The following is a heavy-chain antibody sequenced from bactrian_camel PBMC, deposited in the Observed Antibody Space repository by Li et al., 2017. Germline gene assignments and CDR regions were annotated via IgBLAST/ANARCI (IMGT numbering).Heavy chain of an antibody. CDR2: MGSDGST. V-gene: IGHV3S55*01. CDR1: GYTDDGHC. J-gene: IGHJ6*01. D-gene: IGHD5*01. Sequence: QLVESGGGSGRGGTSLTLTWVTSGYTDDGHCMGGWRQAPGKEREGVASMGSDGSTTYIDSVTGRLTISKDNAKNTLYLQMNRLKPEDSAVYYCAAGREGGLCNQARAYISWGKWTQVTVS. CDR3: AAGREGGLCNQARAYIS.